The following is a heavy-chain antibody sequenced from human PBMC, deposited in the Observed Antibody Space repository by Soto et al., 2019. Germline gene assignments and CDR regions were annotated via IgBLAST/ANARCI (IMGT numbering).Heavy chain of an antibody. CDR3: ARDPDCSSTSCYSWFDP. CDR2: IIPIFGTA. D-gene: IGHD2-2*01. CDR1: GGTFSSYA. Sequence: QVQLVQSGAEVKKPGSSVKFSCTASGGTFSSYAISWVRQAPGQGLEWMGGIIPIFGTANYAQKFQGRVTITADESTSTAYMELSSLRSEDTAVYYCARDPDCSSTSCYSWFDPWGQGTLVTVSS. V-gene: IGHV1-69*01. J-gene: IGHJ5*02.